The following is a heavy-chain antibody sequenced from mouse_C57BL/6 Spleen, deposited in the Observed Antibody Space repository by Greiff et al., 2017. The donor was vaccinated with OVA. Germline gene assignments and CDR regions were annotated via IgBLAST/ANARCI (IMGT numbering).Heavy chain of an antibody. J-gene: IGHJ2*01. D-gene: IGHD2-2*01. CDR1: GYTFTSYW. CDR2: IYPSDSET. CDR3: ARSSGYDEVLPPFDY. V-gene: IGHV1-61*01. Sequence: QVQLQQPGAELVRPGSSVKLSCKASGYTFTSYWMDWVKQRPGQGLEWIGNIYPSDSETHYNQKFKDKATLTVDKSYSTAYMQLSSLTSEDSAVYYCARSSGYDEVLPPFDYWGQGTTLTVSS.